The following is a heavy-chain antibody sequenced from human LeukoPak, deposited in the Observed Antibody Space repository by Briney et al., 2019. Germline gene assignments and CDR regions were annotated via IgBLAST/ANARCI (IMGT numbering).Heavy chain of an antibody. D-gene: IGHD6-13*01. J-gene: IGHJ5*02. Sequence: SSETLSLTCTVSGGSISSSSYYWGWIRQPPGKGLEWIGSIYYSGSTYYNPSLKSRVTISVDTSKNQFSLKLSSVTAADTAVYYCARCGGEQQLANNWFDPWGQGTLVTVSS. CDR2: IYYSGST. CDR1: GGSISSSSYY. V-gene: IGHV4-39*01. CDR3: ARCGGEQQLANNWFDP.